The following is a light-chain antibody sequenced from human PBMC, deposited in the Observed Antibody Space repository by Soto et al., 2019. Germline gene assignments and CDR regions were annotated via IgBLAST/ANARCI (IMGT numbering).Light chain of an antibody. CDR1: QSVLYNSNNKNY. CDR3: QQYYSTPPYT. CDR2: WAS. Sequence: DIVMTQSPDSLAVSLGERATINCKSSQSVLYNSNNKNYLAWYQHNPGQPPKLLIYWASIRESGVPDRFSGSGSGTDFTLTISSLQAEDVAVYYCQQYYSTPPYTFGQGTKLEI. J-gene: IGKJ2*01. V-gene: IGKV4-1*01.